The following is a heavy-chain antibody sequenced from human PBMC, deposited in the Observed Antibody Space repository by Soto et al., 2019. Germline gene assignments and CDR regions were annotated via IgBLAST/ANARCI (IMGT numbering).Heavy chain of an antibody. CDR1: GFTFSSYA. CDR3: ARASSGWNYFDY. Sequence: PGGSLRLSCAASGFTFSSYAMSWVRQAPGKGLEWVSVISGSDDSTYYADSVKGRFTISRDNAKNTLYLQMNSLRAEDTAVYYSARASSGWNYFDYWGQGTPVTVSS. J-gene: IGHJ4*02. V-gene: IGHV3-23*01. D-gene: IGHD6-19*01. CDR2: ISGSDDST.